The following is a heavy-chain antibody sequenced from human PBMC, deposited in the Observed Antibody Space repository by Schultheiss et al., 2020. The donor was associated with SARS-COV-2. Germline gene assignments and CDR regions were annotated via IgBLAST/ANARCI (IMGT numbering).Heavy chain of an antibody. J-gene: IGHJ6*02. CDR1: GFTFSSYA. CDR3: ANGAARPWHYYYGMDV. V-gene: IGHV3-23*01. CDR2: ISGSGGST. Sequence: GGSLRLSCAASGFTFSSYAMSWVRQAPGKGLEWVSAISGSGGSTYYADSVKGRFTISRDNSKNTLYLQMNSLRAEDTAVYYCANGAARPWHYYYGMDVWGQGTTVTVSS. D-gene: IGHD6-6*01.